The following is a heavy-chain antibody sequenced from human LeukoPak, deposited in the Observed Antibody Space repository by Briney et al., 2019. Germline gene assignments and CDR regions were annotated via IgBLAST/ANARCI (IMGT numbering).Heavy chain of an antibody. Sequence: SEALSLTCAVYGGSFSGYYWSWIRQPPGKGLEWIGEINHSGSTNYNPSLKSRVTISVDTSKNQFSLKLSSVTAADTAVYYCARATVAATLRSFDYWGQGTLVTVSS. CDR1: GGSFSGYY. CDR2: INHSGST. CDR3: ARATVAATLRSFDY. V-gene: IGHV4-34*01. J-gene: IGHJ4*02. D-gene: IGHD2-15*01.